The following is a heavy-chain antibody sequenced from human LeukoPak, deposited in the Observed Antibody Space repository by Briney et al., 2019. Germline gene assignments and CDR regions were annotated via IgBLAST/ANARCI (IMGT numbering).Heavy chain of an antibody. CDR1: GGSISSYY. D-gene: IGHD3-22*01. V-gene: IGHV4-59*01. J-gene: IGHJ4*02. Sequence: SETLSLTCTVSGGSISSYYWSWIRQPPGKGLEWIGYIYYSGSTNYNPSLKSRVTISVDTSKNQFSLKLSSVTAADTAVYYCARDGGFTYYDSSCFDYWGQGTLVTVSS. CDR2: IYYSGST. CDR3: ARDGGFTYYDSSCFDY.